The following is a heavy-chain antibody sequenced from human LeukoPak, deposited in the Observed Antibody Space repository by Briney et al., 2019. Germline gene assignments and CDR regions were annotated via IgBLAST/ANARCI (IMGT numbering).Heavy chain of an antibody. CDR3: ATRDFWSGYSDY. CDR1: GYTLTELS. J-gene: IGHJ4*02. D-gene: IGHD3-3*01. V-gene: IGHV1-24*01. CDR2: FDPEDGET. Sequence: GASVKVSCKVSGYTLTELSMHWVRQAPGKGLEWMGGFDPEDGETIYAQKFQGRVTMTEDTSTDTAYMELSSLRSEDTAVYYCATRDFWSGYSDYWGQGTLVTVSS.